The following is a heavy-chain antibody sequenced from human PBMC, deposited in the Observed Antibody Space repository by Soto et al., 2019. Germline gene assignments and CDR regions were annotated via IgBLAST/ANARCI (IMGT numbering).Heavy chain of an antibody. CDR2: NYYSGST. CDR1: GGSISSYY. V-gene: IGHV4-59*01. Sequence: QVQLQESGPGLVKPSETLSLTCTVSGGSISSYYWSWIRQPPGKGLEWIGYNYYSGSTNYNPSLKGRFTISVDTSKNQFSLKLSSVTAADTAVYYCARGPWYSSSWYWFDPWGQGTLVTVSS. CDR3: ARGPWYSSSWYWFDP. D-gene: IGHD6-13*01. J-gene: IGHJ5*02.